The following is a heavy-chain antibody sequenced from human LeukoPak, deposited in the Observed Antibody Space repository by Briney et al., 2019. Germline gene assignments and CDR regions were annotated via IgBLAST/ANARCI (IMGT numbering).Heavy chain of an antibody. J-gene: IGHJ4*02. Sequence: ASVKVSCKASGGTFSSYAISWVRQAPGQGLEWMGGIIPISGTANYAQKFQGRVTITADESTSTAYMELSSLRSEDTAVYYCARYPYCSSTSCPFDYWGQGTLVTVSS. CDR1: GGTFSSYA. CDR2: IIPISGTA. V-gene: IGHV1-69*13. D-gene: IGHD2-2*01. CDR3: ARYPYCSSTSCPFDY.